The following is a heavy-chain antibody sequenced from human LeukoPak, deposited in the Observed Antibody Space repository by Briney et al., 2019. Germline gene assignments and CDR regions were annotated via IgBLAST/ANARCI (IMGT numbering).Heavy chain of an antibody. CDR1: GFTFSSYA. J-gene: IGHJ4*02. D-gene: IGHD6-19*01. CDR2: ISGSGST. Sequence: PGGSLRLSCAASGFTFSSYAMSWVRQAPGKGLEWVSAISGSGSTYYADSVKGRFTISRDNSKNTLYLQMNSLRAEDTAVYYCAKSGGWYSSYFDYWGQGTLVTVSS. CDR3: AKSGGWYSSYFDY. V-gene: IGHV3-23*01.